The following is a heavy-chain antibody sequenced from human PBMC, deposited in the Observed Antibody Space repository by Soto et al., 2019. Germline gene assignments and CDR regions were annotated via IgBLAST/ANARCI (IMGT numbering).Heavy chain of an antibody. CDR1: GGSISSYY. J-gene: IGHJ6*03. CDR3: ARHGIPDFWSGYYEYYYYYYMDV. D-gene: IGHD3-3*01. Sequence: SETLSLTCTVSGGSISSYYWSWIRQPPGKGLEWIGYIYYSGSTNYNPSLKSRVTISVDTSKNQFSLKLSSVTAADTAVYYCARHGIPDFWSGYYEYYYYYYMDVWGKGNTVTVSS. CDR2: IYYSGST. V-gene: IGHV4-59*08.